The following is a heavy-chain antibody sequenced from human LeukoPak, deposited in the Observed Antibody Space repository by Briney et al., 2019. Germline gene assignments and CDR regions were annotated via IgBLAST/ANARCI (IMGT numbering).Heavy chain of an antibody. V-gene: IGHV3-23*01. J-gene: IGHJ4*02. Sequence: LPGGSLRLSCAASGFTLSSYAMSWVRQAPGEGLEWVSAISGSGGSTYYADSVKGRFTISRDNSKNTLYLQMNSLRAEDTAVYYCAKSRSGSANWALQIFDNWGQGALVTVSS. CDR1: GFTLSSYA. CDR3: AKSRSGSANWALQIFDN. D-gene: IGHD1-1*01. CDR2: ISGSGGST.